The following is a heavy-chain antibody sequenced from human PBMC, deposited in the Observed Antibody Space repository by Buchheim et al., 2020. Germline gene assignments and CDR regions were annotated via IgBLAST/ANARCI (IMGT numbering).Heavy chain of an antibody. J-gene: IGHJ2*01. CDR3: VKLAPHRGGSLYWYFDL. V-gene: IGHV3-23*01. D-gene: IGHD5-24*01. Sequence: EVQLLESGGGLVQPGGSLRLSCAASGITFNNYGMSWVRQAPGKGLQWVSGISGSGGITHYADSVKGRFTISRDNSKNTLYLQMNSLRAEDTALYHCVKLAPHRGGSLYWYFDLWGRGTL. CDR1: GITFNNYG. CDR2: ISGSGGIT.